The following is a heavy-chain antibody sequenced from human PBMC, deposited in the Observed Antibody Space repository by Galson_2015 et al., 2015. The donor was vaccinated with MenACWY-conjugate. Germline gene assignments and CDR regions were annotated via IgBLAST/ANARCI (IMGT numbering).Heavy chain of an antibody. CDR2: MWYDGSTE. J-gene: IGHJ4*02. V-gene: IGHV3-33*01. CDR1: GFTFSTYV. Sequence: SLRLSCAASGFTFSTYVMHWVRQAPAKGLEWVAVMWYDGSTEYYADSVRGRFTISRDNSKNTLYLQMNTLSAEDTAVYYCARESPVYSGNHYDYWGQGTLVTVSS. D-gene: IGHD1-26*01. CDR3: ARESPVYSGNHYDY.